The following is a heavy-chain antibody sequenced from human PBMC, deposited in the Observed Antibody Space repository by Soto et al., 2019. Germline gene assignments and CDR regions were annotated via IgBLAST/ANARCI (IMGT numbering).Heavy chain of an antibody. D-gene: IGHD2-2*01. CDR1: GGTFSSYT. CDR2: IIPILGIA. J-gene: IGHJ4*02. V-gene: IGHV1-69*02. CDR3: ATQRYLCSSTSCYQVRASFDY. Sequence: GASVKVSCKASGGTFSSYTISWVRQAPGQGLEWMGRIIPILGIANYAQKFQGRVTTTADKSTSTAYMELSSLRSEDTAVYYCATQRYLCSSTSCYQVRASFDYWGQGTRVTFPS.